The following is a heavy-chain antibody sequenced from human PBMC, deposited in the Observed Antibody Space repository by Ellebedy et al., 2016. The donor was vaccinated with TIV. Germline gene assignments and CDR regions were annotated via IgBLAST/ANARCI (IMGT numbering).Heavy chain of an antibody. CDR3: SRGIDFEWSENAFDI. V-gene: IGHV3-33*01. Sequence: GESLKISCAASGFTFSSYGMNWVRQAPGKGLEWVAIIWYDGSNTYYADSVKGRFTISRDNSTNTLYLKMNSLRAEDTAVYYCSRGIDFEWSENAFDIWGQGTKVTVSS. CDR2: IWYDGSNT. J-gene: IGHJ3*02. CDR1: GFTFSSYG. D-gene: IGHD3-9*01.